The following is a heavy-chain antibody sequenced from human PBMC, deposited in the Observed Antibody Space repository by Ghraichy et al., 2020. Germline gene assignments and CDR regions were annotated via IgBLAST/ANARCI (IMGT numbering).Heavy chain of an antibody. CDR3: ARGNGVVTHYYYGMDV. J-gene: IGHJ6*02. CDR1: GFTFSDYY. Sequence: GGSLRLSCAASGFTFSDYYMSWIRQAPGKGLEWVSYISSSGSTIYYADSVKGRFTISRDNAKNSLYLQMNSLRAEDTAVYYCARGNGVVTHYYYGMDVWGQGTTVTVSS. V-gene: IGHV3-11*01. D-gene: IGHD2-21*02. CDR2: ISSSGSTI.